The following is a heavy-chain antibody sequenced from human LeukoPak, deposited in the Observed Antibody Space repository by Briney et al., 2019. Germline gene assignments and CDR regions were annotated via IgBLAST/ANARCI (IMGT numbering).Heavy chain of an antibody. Sequence: SETLSLTCTVSGGSISSYYWSWIRQPPGKGLEWIGYIYYSGNTNYNPSLKSRVTISVDTSKNQFSLKLSSVTAADTALYYCARRWGSSGTIDYWGQGTLVTVSS. D-gene: IGHD6-19*01. V-gene: IGHV4-59*08. CDR1: GGSISSYY. CDR3: ARRWGSSGTIDY. J-gene: IGHJ4*02. CDR2: IYYSGNT.